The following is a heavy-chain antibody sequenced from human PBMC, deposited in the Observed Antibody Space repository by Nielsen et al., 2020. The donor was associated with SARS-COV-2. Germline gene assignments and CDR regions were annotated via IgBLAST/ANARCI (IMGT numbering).Heavy chain of an antibody. J-gene: IGHJ4*02. V-gene: IGHV3-23*01. CDR1: GFVFNGYS. CDR3: AKPGWLRPHFDY. CDR2: ITGSGGSA. Sequence: GESLKISCAASGFVFNGYSMSWVRQTPGRGLQWVSTITGSGGSADYTDSVKGRFTISRDNSKNTLYLQMNSLRSDDTAIYYCAKPGWLRPHFDYWGQGILVTVSS. D-gene: IGHD6-19*01.